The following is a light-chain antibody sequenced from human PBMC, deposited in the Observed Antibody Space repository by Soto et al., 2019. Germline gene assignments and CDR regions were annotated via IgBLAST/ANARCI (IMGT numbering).Light chain of an antibody. Sequence: DIQMTQSPSTLSGSVGDRVTITCRASQTISSWLAWYQQKPGKAPKLLIYKASTLKSGVPSRFSGSESGTEFTLTISSLQPEDFATYYCLQYYSYPYTFGQGTKVDIK. CDR1: QTISSW. CDR2: KAS. V-gene: IGKV1-5*03. J-gene: IGKJ2*01. CDR3: LQYYSYPYT.